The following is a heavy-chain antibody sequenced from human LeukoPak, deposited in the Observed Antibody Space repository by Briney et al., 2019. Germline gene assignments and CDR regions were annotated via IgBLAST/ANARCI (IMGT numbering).Heavy chain of an antibody. D-gene: IGHD3-16*01. CDR2: ISYDGSNK. Sequence: PGGSLRLSCAASGFTFSSYAMHWVRQAPGKGLEWVAVISYDGSNKYYADSVKGRFTISRDNSKNTLYLQMNSLRAEDTAVYYCAAQGIGGYWGQGTLVTVSS. J-gene: IGHJ4*02. CDR1: GFTFSSYA. CDR3: AAQGIGGY. V-gene: IGHV3-30-3*01.